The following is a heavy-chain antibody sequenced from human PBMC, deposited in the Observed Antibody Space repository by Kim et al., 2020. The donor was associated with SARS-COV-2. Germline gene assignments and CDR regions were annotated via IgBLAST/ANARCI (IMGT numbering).Heavy chain of an antibody. Sequence: SYADFVKGRFTISRDNAKNTLYRQVNSLGLEDTAIYYSTRDARNWNRIDYWGQGTQVIVSS. V-gene: IGHV3-74*01. J-gene: IGHJ4*02. D-gene: IGHD1-1*01. CDR3: TRDARNWNRIDY.